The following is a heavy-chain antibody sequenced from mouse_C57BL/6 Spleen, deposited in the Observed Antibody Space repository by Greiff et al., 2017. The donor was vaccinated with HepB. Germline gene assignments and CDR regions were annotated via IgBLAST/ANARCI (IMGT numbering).Heavy chain of an antibody. J-gene: IGHJ1*03. CDR2: IHPNSGST. V-gene: IGHV1-64*01. CDR1: GYTFTSYW. CDR3: ARRGDYYGSSGYFDV. Sequence: VQLQQSGAELVKPGASVKLSCKASGYTFTSYWMHWVKQRPGQGLEWIGMIHPNSGSTNYNEKFKSKATLTVDKSSSTAYMQLSSLTSEDSAVYYCARRGDYYGSSGYFDVWGTGTTVTVSS. D-gene: IGHD1-1*01.